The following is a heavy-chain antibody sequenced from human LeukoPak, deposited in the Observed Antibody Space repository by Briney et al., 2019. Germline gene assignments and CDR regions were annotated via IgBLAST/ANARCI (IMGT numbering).Heavy chain of an antibody. Sequence: GGSLRLSCAASGFTFSSYGMSWVRQAPGKGLEWVSAISPSGRNTYYADSVKGRFIISRDNSKNMLYLQMSSLRAEDTAVYYCAKSGLNRFDYWGQGTLVTVSS. D-gene: IGHD2-15*01. CDR1: GFTFSSYG. CDR2: ISPSGRNT. V-gene: IGHV3-23*01. J-gene: IGHJ4*02. CDR3: AKSGLNRFDY.